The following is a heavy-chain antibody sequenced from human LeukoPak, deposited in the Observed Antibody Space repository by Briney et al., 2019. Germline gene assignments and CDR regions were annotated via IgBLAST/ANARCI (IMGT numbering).Heavy chain of an antibody. V-gene: IGHV1-2*06. Sequence: ASVKVSCKASGYTFTGYYMHWVRQAPGQGLEWMGRINPNSGGTNYAQKFQGRVTMTRDTSISTAYMELSRLRSDDTAVYYCARVPMGTMVRGVLNDYWGQGTLVTVSS. CDR1: GYTFTGYY. CDR2: INPNSGGT. J-gene: IGHJ4*02. CDR3: ARVPMGTMVRGVLNDY. D-gene: IGHD3-10*01.